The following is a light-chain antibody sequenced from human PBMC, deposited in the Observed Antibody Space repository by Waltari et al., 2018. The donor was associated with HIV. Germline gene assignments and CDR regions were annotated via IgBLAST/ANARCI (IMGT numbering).Light chain of an antibody. CDR3: AAWNDNLSGVV. V-gene: IGLV1-47*01. CDR2: RNN. CDR1: SSNNGRFY. J-gene: IGLJ2*01. Sequence: QSVLSQPPSASGTPGQRVTISCSGSSSNNGRFYVYWHRQVPGTTPQLLIYRNNQRPSGVPYLFSGSKSGTSASLAISGLRSEDEAYYYCAAWNDNLSGVVFGGGTELTVL.